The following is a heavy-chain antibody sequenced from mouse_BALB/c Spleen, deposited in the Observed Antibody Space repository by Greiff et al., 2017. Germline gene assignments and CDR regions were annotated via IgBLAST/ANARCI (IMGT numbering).Heavy chain of an antibody. Sequence: EVQRVESGGGLVQPGGSRKLSCAASGFTFSSFGMHWVRQAPEKGLEWVAYISSGSSTIYYADTVKGRFTISRDNPKNTLFLQMTSLRSEDTAMYYCARSAIYYGNYTWFAYWGQGTLVTVSA. CDR1: GFTFSSFG. CDR2: ISSGSSTI. J-gene: IGHJ3*01. D-gene: IGHD2-1*01. CDR3: ARSAIYYGNYTWFAY. V-gene: IGHV5-17*02.